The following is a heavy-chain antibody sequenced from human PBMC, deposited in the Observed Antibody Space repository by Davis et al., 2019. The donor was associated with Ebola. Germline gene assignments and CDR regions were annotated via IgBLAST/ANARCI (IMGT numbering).Heavy chain of an antibody. D-gene: IGHD2-15*01. V-gene: IGHV3-23*01. CDR2: ISGSGGST. CDR3: ARVSGDIVFDGMDV. CDR1: GFTFSSYA. J-gene: IGHJ6*02. Sequence: GGSLRLSCAASGFTFSSYAMSWVRQAPGKGLEWVSAISGSGGSTYHADSVKGRFTISRDNSKNTLYLQMNSLRAEDTAVYYCARVSGDIVFDGMDVWGQGTTVTVSS.